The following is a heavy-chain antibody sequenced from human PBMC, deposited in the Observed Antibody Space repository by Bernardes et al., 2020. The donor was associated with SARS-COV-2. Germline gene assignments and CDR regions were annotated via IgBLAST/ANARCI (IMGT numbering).Heavy chain of an antibody. J-gene: IGHJ6*02. CDR3: AVLWFGELHRSPYYYYGMDV. Sequence: ASVKVSCMASGYTFTSYDINWVRQATGQGLEWMGWMNPNSGNTGYAQKFQGRVTMTRNTSISTAYMELSSLRSEDTAVYYCAVLWFGELHRSPYYYYGMDVWGQGTTVTVSS. CDR1: GYTFTSYD. D-gene: IGHD3-10*01. V-gene: IGHV1-8*01. CDR2: MNPNSGNT.